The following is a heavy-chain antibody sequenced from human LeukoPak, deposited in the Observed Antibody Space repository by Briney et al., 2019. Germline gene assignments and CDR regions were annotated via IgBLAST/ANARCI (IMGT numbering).Heavy chain of an antibody. CDR1: GYTFTSYG. D-gene: IGHD3-9*01. Sequence: ASVKVSCKASGYTFTSYGISWVRKAPGQGLEWMGWISAYNGNTNYAQKLQGRVTMTTDTSTSTAYMELRSLRSDDTAVYYCARLYYDILTGYYSADYWGQGTLVTVSS. V-gene: IGHV1-18*04. J-gene: IGHJ4*02. CDR2: ISAYNGNT. CDR3: ARLYYDILTGYYSADY.